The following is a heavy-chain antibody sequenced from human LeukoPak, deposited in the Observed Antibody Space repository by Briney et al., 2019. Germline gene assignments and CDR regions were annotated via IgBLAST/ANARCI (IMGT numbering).Heavy chain of an antibody. CDR3: ARGSYYDILAGYSPDDAFDI. CDR2: TYTSGST. Sequence: SETLSLTCTVSGGSISSYYWSWIRQPAGKGLEWIGRTYTSGSTKYNPSLKSRVTMSVDTSKNQFSLKLSSVTAADTAVYYCARGSYYDILAGYSPDDAFDIWGQGTMVTVSS. D-gene: IGHD3-9*01. CDR1: GGSISSYY. V-gene: IGHV4-4*07. J-gene: IGHJ3*02.